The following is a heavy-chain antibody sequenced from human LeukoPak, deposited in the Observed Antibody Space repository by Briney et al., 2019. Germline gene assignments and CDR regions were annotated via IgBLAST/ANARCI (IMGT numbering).Heavy chain of an antibody. CDR2: ISSSSIYI. Sequence: PGGSLRLSCAASGFTFNVYNMNWVRRAPGKGLEWVSSISSSSIYIYYADSVKGRFTISRDNANNSLYLQMNSLRAEDTAVYYCARDQRFGHFDYWGQGTLVTVSS. D-gene: IGHD3-10*01. V-gene: IGHV3-21*01. J-gene: IGHJ4*02. CDR3: ARDQRFGHFDY. CDR1: GFTFNVYN.